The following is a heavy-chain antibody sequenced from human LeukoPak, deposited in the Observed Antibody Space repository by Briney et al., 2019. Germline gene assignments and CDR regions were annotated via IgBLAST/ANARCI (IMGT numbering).Heavy chain of an antibody. CDR3: ARDTDYHSPFFDY. J-gene: IGHJ4*02. CDR2: IYTSGRT. Sequence: SETLSLTCTVSGGSISSGSYYWSWIRQPAGKGLEWIGRIYTSGRTNYNPSLKGRVTISVDTSKNQFSLKLSSVTAADTAVYYCARDTDYHSPFFDYWGQGTLLTVSS. CDR1: GGSISSGSYY. D-gene: IGHD3-22*01. V-gene: IGHV4-61*02.